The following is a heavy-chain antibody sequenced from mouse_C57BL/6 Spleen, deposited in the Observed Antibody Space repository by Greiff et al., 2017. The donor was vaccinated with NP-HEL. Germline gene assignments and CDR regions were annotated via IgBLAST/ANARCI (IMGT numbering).Heavy chain of an antibody. J-gene: IGHJ4*01. CDR2: FHPYNDDT. V-gene: IGHV1-47*01. Sequence: VQVVESGAELVKPGASVKMSCKASGYTFTTYPIEWMKQNHGKSLEWIGNFHPYNDDTKYNEKFKGKATLTVEKSSSTVYLELSRLTSDDSAVYYCARGGYYDYYAMDYWGQGTSVTVSS. CDR3: ARGGYYDYYAMDY. D-gene: IGHD2-3*01. CDR1: GYTFTTYP.